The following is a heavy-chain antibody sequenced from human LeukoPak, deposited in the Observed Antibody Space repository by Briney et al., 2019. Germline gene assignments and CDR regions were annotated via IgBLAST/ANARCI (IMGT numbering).Heavy chain of an antibody. CDR2: IIPIFGTA. Sequence: ASVKVSCKASGGTFSSYAISWVRQAPGQGLEWMGGIIPIFGTANYAQKFQGRVTITADESTSTAYMELSSLRSEDTAVYYCATPSRGYSCGYIGGYYYYGMDVWGQGTTVTVSS. J-gene: IGHJ6*02. V-gene: IGHV1-69*13. D-gene: IGHD5-18*01. CDR1: GGTFSSYA. CDR3: ATPSRGYSCGYIGGYYYYGMDV.